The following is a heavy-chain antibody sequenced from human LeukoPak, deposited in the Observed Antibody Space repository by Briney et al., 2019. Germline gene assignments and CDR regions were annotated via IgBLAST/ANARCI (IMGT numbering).Heavy chain of an antibody. Sequence: PGGSLRLSCTASGFTLSTYTMNWVRQAPGKGLEWVSYISSTSTTKYYADSVKGRFTISRDNSKNSLDLQMNRLTAEDTAVYYCARERSVVDRCQWGWVDALGPGTPVPVS. CDR2: ISSTSTTK. CDR1: GFTLSTYT. J-gene: IGHJ5*01. V-gene: IGHV3-48*04. D-gene: IGHD3-9*01. CDR3: ARERSVVDRCQWGWVDA.